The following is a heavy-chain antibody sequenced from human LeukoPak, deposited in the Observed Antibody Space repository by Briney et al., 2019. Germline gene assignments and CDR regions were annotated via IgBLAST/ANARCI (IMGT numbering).Heavy chain of an antibody. D-gene: IGHD3-22*01. V-gene: IGHV4-39*01. Sequence: SETLSLTCTASGGSITGSTYYWGWIRQPPGKGLEWIVSVIHSGTTYYNPSLRSRVTVSMDTSKKQFSLRLSSVTAADTAVYYCARHDYDSSGHRRDYYFDYWSQGTLVTVSS. CDR2: VIHSGTT. CDR3: ARHDYDSSGHRRDYYFDY. CDR1: GGSITGSTYY. J-gene: IGHJ4*02.